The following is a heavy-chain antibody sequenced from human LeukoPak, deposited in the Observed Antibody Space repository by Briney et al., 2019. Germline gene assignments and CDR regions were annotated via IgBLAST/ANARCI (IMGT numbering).Heavy chain of an antibody. CDR2: INHSGST. Sequence: PSETLSLTCAVSGGSFSGYYWSWIRQPPGQGLEWIGEINHSGSTNYNPSLKSRVTISVDTSKNQFSLMLSSVTAADTAVYYCARAIAAPGTGWFDPWGQGTLVTVSS. CDR1: GGSFSGYY. V-gene: IGHV4-34*01. D-gene: IGHD6-13*01. CDR3: ARAIAAPGTGWFDP. J-gene: IGHJ5*02.